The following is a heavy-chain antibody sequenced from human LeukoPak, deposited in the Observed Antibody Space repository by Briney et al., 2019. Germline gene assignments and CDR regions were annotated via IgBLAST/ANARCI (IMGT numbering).Heavy chain of an antibody. CDR3: AKGRRAPLVGTITKSWIDY. CDR1: GFTFSSYW. CDR2: INSDGSST. D-gene: IGHD1-7*01. V-gene: IGHV3-74*01. J-gene: IGHJ4*02. Sequence: GGSLRLSCAASGFTFSSYWMHWVRHAPGKGLVWVSRINSDGSSTSYADSVKGRFTISRDNSKNTLYLQMNSLRAEDTAVYYCAKGRRAPLVGTITKSWIDYWGQGTLVTVSS.